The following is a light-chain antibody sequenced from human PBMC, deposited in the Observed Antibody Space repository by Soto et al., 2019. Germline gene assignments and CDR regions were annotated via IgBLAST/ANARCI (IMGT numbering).Light chain of an antibody. CDR2: STS. CDR3: QQLKSYPIT. V-gene: IGKV1-9*01. CDR1: QGISSY. Sequence: DIQLTQSPSFLSASVGDRVTITCRASQGISSYLAWYQQKPGKAPKPLIHSTSTLQSGVPSRFSGSGSGTEFTLTISSLQAEEFATYYCQQLKSYPITFGQGTRLDIK. J-gene: IGKJ5*01.